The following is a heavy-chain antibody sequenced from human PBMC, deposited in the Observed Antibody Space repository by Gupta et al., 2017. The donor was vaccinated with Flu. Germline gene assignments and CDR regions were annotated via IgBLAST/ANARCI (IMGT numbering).Heavy chain of an antibody. Sequence: EVQLVESGGGLVKPGGSLRLSCAASGFTFSSSSMNWVRQAPGKGLEWVSSISSSSSYIYYADSVKGRCTISRDNAKNSLYLQMNSLRAEDTAVYYCARDHVVPYYYYGMDVWGQGTTVTVSS. J-gene: IGHJ6*02. V-gene: IGHV3-21*01. CDR3: ARDHVVPYYYYGMDV. CDR2: ISSSSSYI. D-gene: IGHD2-2*01. CDR1: GFTFSSSS.